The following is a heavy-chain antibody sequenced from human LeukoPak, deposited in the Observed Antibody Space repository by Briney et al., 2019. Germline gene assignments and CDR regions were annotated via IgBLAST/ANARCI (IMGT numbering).Heavy chain of an antibody. CDR3: ARGEHDYGDREAAFDI. D-gene: IGHD4-17*01. Sequence: GASVKVSCKASGYTFTSYGISWVRQAPGQGLEWMGWISAYDGNTNYAQKLQGRVTMTTDTSTSTAYMELRSLRSDDTAVYYCARGEHDYGDREAAFDIWGQGTMVTVSS. J-gene: IGHJ3*02. V-gene: IGHV1-18*01. CDR2: ISAYDGNT. CDR1: GYTFTSYG.